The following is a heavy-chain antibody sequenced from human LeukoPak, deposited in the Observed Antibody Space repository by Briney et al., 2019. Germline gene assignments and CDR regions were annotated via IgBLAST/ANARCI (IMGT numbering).Heavy chain of an antibody. V-gene: IGHV3-23*01. CDR2: ISGSGGGT. CDR3: ARGHSSSPNWFDP. Sequence: GGSLRLSCAASGFTFSNYAMTWVRQAPGKGLEWVSGISGSGGGTYYADSVKGRFTISRDNSKNTLHLQMNSLRAEDTAVYYCARGHSSSPNWFDPWGQGTLVTVSS. J-gene: IGHJ5*02. CDR1: GFTFSNYA. D-gene: IGHD6-13*01.